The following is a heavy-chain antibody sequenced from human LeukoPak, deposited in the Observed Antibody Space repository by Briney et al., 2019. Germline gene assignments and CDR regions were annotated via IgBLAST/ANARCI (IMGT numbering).Heavy chain of an antibody. J-gene: IGHJ4*02. CDR2: ISYDGSNK. CDR3: AKAGLGSEPIDY. V-gene: IGHV3-30*18. Sequence: PGGSLRLSCAASGFTFSSYGMHWVRQAPGKGLEWVAVISYDGSNKYYADSVKGRFTISRDNSKNTLYLQMNSLRAEDTAVYYCAKAGLGSEPIDYWGQGTLVTVSS. D-gene: IGHD1-14*01. CDR1: GFTFSSYG.